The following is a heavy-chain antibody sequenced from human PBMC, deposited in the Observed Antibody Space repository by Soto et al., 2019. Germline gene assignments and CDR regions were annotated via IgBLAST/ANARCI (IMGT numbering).Heavy chain of an antibody. D-gene: IGHD3-10*01. CDR3: ARVGYYYGSGSSRGGMDV. CDR1: GGSISSYY. V-gene: IGHV4-59*01. J-gene: IGHJ6*02. Sequence: SETLSLTFTVSGGSISSYYFSWIRQPPGRGLEWIGYIYYSGSTNYNPSLKSRVTISVDTSKNQFSLKLSSVTAADTAVYYCARVGYYYGSGSSRGGMDVWGQGTTVTVS. CDR2: IYYSGST.